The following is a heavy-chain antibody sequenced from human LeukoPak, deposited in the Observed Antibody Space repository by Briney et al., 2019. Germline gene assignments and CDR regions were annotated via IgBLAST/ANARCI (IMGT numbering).Heavy chain of an antibody. Sequence: SQTMSPTSKPYRESMTRGGYYWSCVRQNLEKSLEWIGFIYHSGTTFYNPSLEGRAAISVDTSQNQFSLKLTSVTAADTAVYYCARAVDYRNYFDYWGQGTLVTVSS. J-gene: IGHJ4*02. CDR1: RESMTRGGYY. D-gene: IGHD4-11*01. CDR2: IYHSGTT. V-gene: IGHV4-31*02. CDR3: ARAVDYRNYFDY.